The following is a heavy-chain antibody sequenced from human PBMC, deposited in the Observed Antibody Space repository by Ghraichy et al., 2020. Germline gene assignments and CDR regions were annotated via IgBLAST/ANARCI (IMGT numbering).Heavy chain of an antibody. CDR2: IYYSGST. D-gene: IGHD4-11*01. CDR3: AGGYSNYYYYFDY. V-gene: IGHV4-59*01. Sequence: SETLSLTCTVSGGSISSYYWSWIRQPPGKGLEWIGYIYYSGSTNYNPSLKSRVTISVDTSKNQFSLKLSSVTAADTAVYYCAGGYSNYYYYFDYWGQGTLVTVSS. J-gene: IGHJ4*02. CDR1: GGSISSYY.